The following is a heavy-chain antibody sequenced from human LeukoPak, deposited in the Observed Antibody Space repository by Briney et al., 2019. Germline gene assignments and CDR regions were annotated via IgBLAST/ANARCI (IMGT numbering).Heavy chain of an antibody. CDR3: AREDGDGYYMDV. V-gene: IGHV3-23*01. CDR1: GFTFSSYS. J-gene: IGHJ6*03. CDR2: ISGSGGST. Sequence: GGSLRLSCAASGFTFSSYSMNWVRQAPGKGLEWVSAISGSGGSTYYADSVKGRFTISRDNSKNTLYLQMNSLRAEDTAVYYCAREDGDGYYMDVWGKGTTVTVSS.